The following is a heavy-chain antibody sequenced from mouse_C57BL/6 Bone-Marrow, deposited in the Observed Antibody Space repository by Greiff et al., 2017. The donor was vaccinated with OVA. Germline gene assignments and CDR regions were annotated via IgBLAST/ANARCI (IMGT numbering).Heavy chain of an antibody. J-gene: IGHJ3*01. D-gene: IGHD3-2*02. V-gene: IGHV14-4*01. CDR2: IDPENGDT. CDR1: GFNIKDDY. Sequence: EVKLMESGAELVRPGASVKLSCTASGFNIKDDYMHWVKQRPEQGLEWIGWIDPENGDTEYASKFQGKATITADTSSNTAYLQLSSLTSEDTAVYYCTTPAQATAWFAYWGQGTLVTVSA. CDR3: TTPAQATAWFAY.